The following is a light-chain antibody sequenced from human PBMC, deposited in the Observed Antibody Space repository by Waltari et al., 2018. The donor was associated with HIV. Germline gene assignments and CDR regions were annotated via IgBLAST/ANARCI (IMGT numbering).Light chain of an antibody. CDR1: SSDVQIYNL. J-gene: IGLJ2*01. CDR2: EVT. Sequence: QSALTQIASVSGSPGQSITISCTGTSSDVQIYNLVSWYQHRPGKAPKLIIYEVTKRPCGISSRFSGSKSGNMASLTISGLQAEDEADYYCCSYAGTSDYVIFGGWTKLTVL. V-gene: IGLV2-23*02. CDR3: CSYAGTSDYVI.